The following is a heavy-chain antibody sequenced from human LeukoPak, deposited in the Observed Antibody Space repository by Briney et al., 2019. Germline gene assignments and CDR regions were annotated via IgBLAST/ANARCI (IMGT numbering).Heavy chain of an antibody. J-gene: IGHJ5*02. CDR1: GFTFSNYW. Sequence: PGGSLRLSCAASGFTFSNYWMHWVRQAPGKGLVWVSRINSDGINTSYADSVKGRFTISRDNSKNMVYLEMNSLRVEDTAVYYCGKDSYVGVNWFDPRGQGTLVTVSS. V-gene: IGHV3-74*01. CDR2: INSDGINT. CDR3: GKDSYVGVNWFDP. D-gene: IGHD1-26*01.